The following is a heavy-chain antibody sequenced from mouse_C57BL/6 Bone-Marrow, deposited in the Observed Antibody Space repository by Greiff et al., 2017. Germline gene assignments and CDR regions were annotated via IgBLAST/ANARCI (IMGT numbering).Heavy chain of an antibody. CDR2: IDPENGDT. Sequence: VQLKQSGAELVRPGASVKLSCTASGFNIKDDYMHWVKQRPEQGLEWIGWIDPENGDTEYASKFQGKATITADTSSTTAYLQLSSLTSEDTAVYYCTTGGSAWDFDVWGTGTTVTVSS. CDR1: GFNIKDDY. J-gene: IGHJ1*03. V-gene: IGHV14-4*01. CDR3: TTGGSAWDFDV. D-gene: IGHD1-1*01.